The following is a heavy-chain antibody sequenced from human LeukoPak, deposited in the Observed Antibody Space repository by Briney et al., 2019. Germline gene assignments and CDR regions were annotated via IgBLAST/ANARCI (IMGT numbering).Heavy chain of an antibody. V-gene: IGHV3-21*01. CDR2: IGSGSGFT. CDR1: GFTFSSNT. J-gene: IGHJ4*02. CDR3: ARVAGESRDC. D-gene: IGHD3-10*01. Sequence: GGSLRLSCAASGFTFSSNTMNWVRHAQRQGPELVSSIGSGSGFTFSADSVKGRFTISRDNAKNTLYLQMNSLRVEDTAVYYCARVAGESRDCWGQGTLVTVSS.